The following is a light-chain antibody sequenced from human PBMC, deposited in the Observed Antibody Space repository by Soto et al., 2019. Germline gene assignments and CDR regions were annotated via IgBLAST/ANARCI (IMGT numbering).Light chain of an antibody. Sequence: EIVLTQSPGTLSLSPGERATLYCRASQSVSSSYLAWYQQKPGQAPRLLIYGASSRATGIPDRFSGSGSGTDFTLTISSLQPEDVATYYCQNYNTAPPTFGQGTRLEIK. CDR2: GAS. V-gene: IGKV3-20*01. CDR1: QSVSSSY. CDR3: QNYNTAPPT. J-gene: IGKJ5*01.